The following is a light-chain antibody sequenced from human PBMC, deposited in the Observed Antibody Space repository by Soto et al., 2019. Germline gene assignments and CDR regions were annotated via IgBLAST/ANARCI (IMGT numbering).Light chain of an antibody. V-gene: IGLV2-23*02. CDR2: GVR. J-gene: IGLJ3*02. CDR1: SSDVGSHNF. Sequence: QSALTQPASVSGSPGQSITISCTGTSSDVGSHNFVSWYQQHPGKAPKLMIYGVRERPSGVSNRFSVSKSGNTASLTISGLQAEDEADYYCCSDAGSLTWVFGGGTKLTVL. CDR3: CSDAGSLTWV.